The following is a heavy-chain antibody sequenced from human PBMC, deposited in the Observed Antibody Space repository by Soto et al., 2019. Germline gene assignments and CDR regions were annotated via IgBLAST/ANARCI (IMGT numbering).Heavy chain of an antibody. Sequence: GGSLRLSCAASGFTFSNYWMHWVRQAPGKGLVWVSRVNTDVSSTSYAASVKGRFTISRDNAKNTLYLQMSSLRAEDTAVYYCARDFWHNGVSLDVWGQGTKVTVSS. CDR3: ARDFWHNGVSLDV. D-gene: IGHD2-8*01. CDR1: GFTFSNYW. CDR2: VNTDVSST. J-gene: IGHJ6*02. V-gene: IGHV3-74*01.